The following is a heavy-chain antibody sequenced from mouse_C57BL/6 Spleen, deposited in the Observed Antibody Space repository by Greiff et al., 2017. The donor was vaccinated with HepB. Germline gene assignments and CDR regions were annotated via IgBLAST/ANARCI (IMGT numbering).Heavy chain of an antibody. Sequence: VQLQQSGPELVKPGDSVKISCKASGYSFTGYFMNWVMQSHGKSLEWIGRINPYNGDTFYNQKFKGKATLTVDKSSSTAHMELRSLTSEDSAVYYCARECPFITTVEAMDYWGQGTSVTVSS. J-gene: IGHJ4*01. D-gene: IGHD1-1*01. CDR2: INPYNGDT. V-gene: IGHV1-20*01. CDR3: ARECPFITTVEAMDY. CDR1: GYSFTGYF.